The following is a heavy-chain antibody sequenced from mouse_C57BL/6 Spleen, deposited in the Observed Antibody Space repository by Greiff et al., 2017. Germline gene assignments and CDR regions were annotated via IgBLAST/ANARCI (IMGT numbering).Heavy chain of an antibody. CDR3: TKTDWVYYAMDY. Sequence: QVQLQQSGAELVRPGASVTLSCKASGYTFTDYEMHWVKQTPVHGLEWIGAIDPETGGTAYNQKFKGKAILTADKSSSTAYMELRSLTSEDSAVYYCTKTDWVYYAMDYWGQGTSVTVSS. J-gene: IGHJ4*01. CDR1: GYTFTDYE. CDR2: IDPETGGT. V-gene: IGHV1-15*01. D-gene: IGHD4-1*01.